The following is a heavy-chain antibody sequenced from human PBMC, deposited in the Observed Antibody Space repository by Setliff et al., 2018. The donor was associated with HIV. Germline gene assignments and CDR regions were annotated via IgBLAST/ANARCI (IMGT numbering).Heavy chain of an antibody. J-gene: IGHJ4*02. D-gene: IGHD4-4*01. CDR3: VYRPD. V-gene: IGHV3-49*04. CDR2: IRGKAYGGTT. Sequence: SGGSLRLSCRASRFNFDDYTMSWVRQAPVRGLEWVGFIRGKAYGGTTDYAASLKGRFTISRDDSKNTLYLQMNSLKTEDTAVYYCVYRPDWGQGTLVTVSS. CDR1: RFNFDDYT.